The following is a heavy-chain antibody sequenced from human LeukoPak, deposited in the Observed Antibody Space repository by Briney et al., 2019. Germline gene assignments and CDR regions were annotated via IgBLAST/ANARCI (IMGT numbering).Heavy chain of an antibody. D-gene: IGHD4-11*01. J-gene: IGHJ4*02. CDR2: INPNSGGT. CDR1: GYTFTGYY. Sequence: ASVKVSCKASGYTFTGYYMHWVRQAPGQGLEWMGWINPNSGGTNYAQKFQGRVTMTRDTSISTAYMELSRLRSDDTAVYYCARSVKGDYSPTLRGVIDYFDYWGQGTLVTVSS. V-gene: IGHV1-2*02. CDR3: ARSVKGDYSPTLRGVIDYFDY.